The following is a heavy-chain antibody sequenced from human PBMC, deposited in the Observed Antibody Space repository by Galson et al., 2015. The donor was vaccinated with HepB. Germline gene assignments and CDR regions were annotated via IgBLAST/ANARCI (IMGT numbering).Heavy chain of an antibody. CDR1: GFTFSSYG. D-gene: IGHD5-12*01. CDR3: ARDLVATIGKYYFDY. J-gene: IGHJ4*02. CDR2: ISSSSRTI. Sequence: SLRLSCADSGFTFSSYGINWVRQAPGKGLEWVSYISSSSRTIYYADSVKGRFTISRDNAKNSLYLQMNSLRAEDTAVYYCARDLVATIGKYYFDYWGQGTLVTVSS. V-gene: IGHV3-48*01.